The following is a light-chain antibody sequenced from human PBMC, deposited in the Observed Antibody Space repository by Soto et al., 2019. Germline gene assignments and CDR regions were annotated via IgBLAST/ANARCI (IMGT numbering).Light chain of an antibody. J-gene: IGLJ2*01. CDR2: DVS. Sequence: QSALTQPPSASGSPGQSVTISCTGTSSDVGGYNYVSWYQQHPGKAPKLMIYDVSKRPSGVPDRFFGSKSGNTASLAVSGLQAEDEAYYYCSSYAGSNNLIFGGGTKVTVL. CDR3: SSYAGSNNLI. V-gene: IGLV2-8*01. CDR1: SSDVGGYNY.